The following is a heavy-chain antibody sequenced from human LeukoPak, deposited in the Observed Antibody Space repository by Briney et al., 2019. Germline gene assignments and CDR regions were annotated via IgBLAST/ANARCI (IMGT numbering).Heavy chain of an antibody. V-gene: IGHV3-33*01. J-gene: IGHJ6*02. CDR2: IWYDGSEK. CDR3: ARELGMVATLYYYYGMDV. D-gene: IGHD5-12*01. CDR1: GLTFRNYG. Sequence: SGGSLRLSCAVSGLTFRNYGMHWVRQAPGKGLEWVAVIWYDGSEKYYVDSVKGRFTISRDNAKNSLYLQMNSLRAEDTAVYYCARELGMVATLYYYYGMDVWGQGTTVTVSS.